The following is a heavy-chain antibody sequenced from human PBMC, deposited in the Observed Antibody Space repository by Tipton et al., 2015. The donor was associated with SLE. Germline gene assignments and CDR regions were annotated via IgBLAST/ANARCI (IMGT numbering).Heavy chain of an antibody. D-gene: IGHD4-17*01. CDR1: GYKITNYW. V-gene: IGHV5-51*01. CDR2: VYPGDSDT. CDR3: ARQDYGDSYFDY. J-gene: IGHJ4*02. Sequence: QSGPEVKKPGESLKISCKGSGYKITNYWIGWVRQMPGKGLEWMGIVYPGDSDTRYSPSFQGQVTISADKSINTAYLQWSSLKASDTAMYYCARQDYGDSYFDYWGQGTLVTVSS.